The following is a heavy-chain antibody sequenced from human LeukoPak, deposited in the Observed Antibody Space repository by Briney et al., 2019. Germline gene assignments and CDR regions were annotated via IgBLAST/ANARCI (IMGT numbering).Heavy chain of an antibody. D-gene: IGHD2-2*01. CDR3: ARHGCSSTSCYLNY. J-gene: IGHJ4*02. CDR1: GGSISSSSYY. V-gene: IGHV4-39*01. CDR2: IYYSGST. Sequence: SETLSLTCTVPGGSISSSSYYWGWIRQPPGKGLEWIGSIYYSGSTYYNPSLKSRVTISVDTSKNQFSLKLSSVTAADTAVYYCARHGCSSTSCYLNYWGQGTLVTVSS.